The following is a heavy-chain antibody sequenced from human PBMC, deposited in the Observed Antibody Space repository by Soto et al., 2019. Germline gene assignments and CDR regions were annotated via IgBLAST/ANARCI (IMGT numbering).Heavy chain of an antibody. Sequence: ASVKVSCKASGYTFTTYTMNWVRQAPGQRLEWMGWINPVNGNTKSSQKFQDRVIITRDTSASTAYMELRSLRSEDTAVYYCARGIATGQLDPWGQGALVTVSS. V-gene: IGHV1-3*01. J-gene: IGHJ5*02. CDR1: GYTFTTYT. D-gene: IGHD6-13*01. CDR2: INPVNGNT. CDR3: ARGIATGQLDP.